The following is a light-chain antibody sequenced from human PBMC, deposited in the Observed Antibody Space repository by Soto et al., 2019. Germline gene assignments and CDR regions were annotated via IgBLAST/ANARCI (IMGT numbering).Light chain of an antibody. V-gene: IGLV2-14*01. CDR3: SSYTSSSTVV. CDR2: EVS. J-gene: IGLJ2*01. CDR1: SSDIGGYKY. Sequence: QSALTQPASVSGSPGQSITISCTGTSSDIGGYKYVSWYQQHPGKAPNLMIYEVSNRPSGVSTRFSGSKSGNTASLTISGLQAEDEADYYCSSYTSSSTVVFGGGTKLTVL.